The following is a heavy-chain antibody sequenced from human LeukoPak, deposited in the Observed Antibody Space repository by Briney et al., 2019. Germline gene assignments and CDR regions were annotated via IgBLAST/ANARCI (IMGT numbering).Heavy chain of an antibody. J-gene: IGHJ5*02. V-gene: IGHV4-59*08. CDR1: GGSIRNYY. D-gene: IGHD5/OR15-5a*01. CDR3: AKYVSTGWFDP. Sequence: SETLSLTCSVSGGSIRNYYWSWIRQPPGKGLEWIGYIYYSGSTNYNPSLKSRVTISVDTSENQFSLKLSSVTAADTALYYCAKYVSTGWFDPWGQGTLVTVSS. CDR2: IYYSGST.